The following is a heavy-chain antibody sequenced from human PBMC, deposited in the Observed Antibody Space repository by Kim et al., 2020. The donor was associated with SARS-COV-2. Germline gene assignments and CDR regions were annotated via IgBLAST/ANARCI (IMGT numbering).Heavy chain of an antibody. CDR2: IRRNGSEK. CDR1: GFTFSSYG. J-gene: IGHJ4*02. V-gene: IGHV3-7*01. Sequence: GGSLRLSCAASGFTFSSYGMSWVRQAPGKGLEWVANIRRNGSEKYYVDSVKGRFTISRDNAKNSLYLQMNSLRAEDTAVYYCARRVWVGPFDDWGQETL. D-gene: IGHD3-10*01. CDR3: ARRVWVGPFDD.